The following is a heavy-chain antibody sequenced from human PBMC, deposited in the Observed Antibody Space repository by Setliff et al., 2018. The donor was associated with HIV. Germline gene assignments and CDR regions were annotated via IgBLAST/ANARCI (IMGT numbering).Heavy chain of an antibody. CDR3: ARSNLRRYGDPDWYFDL. D-gene: IGHD4-17*01. Sequence: GGSLRLSCVASGFRFRTYAMSWVRQSQGKGLELVSLISGDGGRATHYSDSVKGRFTISRDDSKNTLYLQMNSLRAEDTAVYYCARSNLRRYGDPDWYFDLWGRGTLVTVSS. CDR2: ISGDGGRAT. V-gene: IGHV3-23*01. CDR1: GFRFRTYA. J-gene: IGHJ2*01.